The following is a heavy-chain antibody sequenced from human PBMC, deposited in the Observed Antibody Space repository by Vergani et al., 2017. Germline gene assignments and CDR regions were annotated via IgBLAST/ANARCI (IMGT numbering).Heavy chain of an antibody. CDR3: AIHSFPELWFGELLPFYY. CDR1: GGSISSSSYY. Sequence: QLQLQESGPGLVKPSETLSLTCTVSGGSISSSSYYWGWIRQPPGKGLEWIGSIYYSGSTYYNPSLKSRVNISVDTSKNQFSLKLSSVTDADTAVYYCAIHSFPELWFGELLPFYYWGQGTLVTVSS. CDR2: IYYSGST. J-gene: IGHJ4*02. D-gene: IGHD3-10*01. V-gene: IGHV4-39*01.